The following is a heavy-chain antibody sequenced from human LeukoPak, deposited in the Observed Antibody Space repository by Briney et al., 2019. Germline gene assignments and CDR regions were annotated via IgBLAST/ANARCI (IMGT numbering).Heavy chain of an antibody. V-gene: IGHV1-18*04. CDR3: ARGLDILTAYYSGC. J-gene: IGHJ4*02. D-gene: IGHD3-9*01. CDR1: GYTFTTYG. Sequence: ASVRVSCKPSGYTFTTYGISWVRQAPGQGLEWMGWISAYNGNTDYAQKFRGRVTMTTDTSTSTAYMELRSLRSDDTAVYYCARGLDILTAYYSGCWGQGTLVTVSS. CDR2: ISAYNGNT.